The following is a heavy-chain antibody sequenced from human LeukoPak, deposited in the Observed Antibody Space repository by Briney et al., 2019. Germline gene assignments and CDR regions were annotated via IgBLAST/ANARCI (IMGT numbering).Heavy chain of an antibody. CDR1: GFASSNFA. CDR2: MSGSGYYT. D-gene: IGHD3-3*01. CDR3: AKMEGQRLYDYCMDV. J-gene: IGHJ6*03. Sequence: GGSLRLSCAASGFASSNFAMSWVRQAPGKGLEWVSAMSGSGYYTYYVESVKGRFTIFRDNSKNTLYLHMNSLRADDTAVYYCAKMEGQRLYDYCMDVWGRGTTVTVSS. V-gene: IGHV3-23*01.